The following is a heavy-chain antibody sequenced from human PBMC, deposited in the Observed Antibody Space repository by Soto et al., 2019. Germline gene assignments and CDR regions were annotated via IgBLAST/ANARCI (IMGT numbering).Heavy chain of an antibody. D-gene: IGHD2-2*01. CDR1: GGSFSGYY. CDR2: INHSGST. V-gene: IGHV4-34*01. J-gene: IGHJ4*02. CDR3: ARWSGGYCSSTSCYGVRYYFDY. Sequence: QVQLQQWGAGLLKPSETLSITCAVYGGSFSGYYWSWIRQPPGKGLEWIGEINHSGSTNYNPSLKSRVTISVDTSKNQFSLKLSSVTAADTAVYYCARWSGGYCSSTSCYGVRYYFDYWGQGTLVTVSS.